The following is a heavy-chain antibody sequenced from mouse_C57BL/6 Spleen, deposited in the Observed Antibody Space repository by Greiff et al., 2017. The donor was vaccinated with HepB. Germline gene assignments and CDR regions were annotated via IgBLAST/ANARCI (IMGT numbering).Heavy chain of an antibody. D-gene: IGHD1-1*01. Sequence: EVKLMESGGGLVKPGGSLKLSCAASGFTFSDYGMHWVRQAPEKGLEWVAYISSGSSTIYYADTVKGRFTISRDNAKNTLFLQMTSLRSEDTAMYYCASTTDGDYFDYWGQGTTLTVSS. CDR1: GFTFSDYG. V-gene: IGHV5-17*01. CDR2: ISSGSSTI. J-gene: IGHJ2*01. CDR3: ASTTDGDYFDY.